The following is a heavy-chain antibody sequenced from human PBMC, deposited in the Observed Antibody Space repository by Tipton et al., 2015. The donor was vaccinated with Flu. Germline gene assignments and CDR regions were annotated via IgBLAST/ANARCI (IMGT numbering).Heavy chain of an antibody. CDR1: GGSISGYY. Sequence: LRLSCTVSGGSISGYYWTWIRQPPGKGLEWIGYIYYSGYTNYNPSLKSRVTISIDTSKNQFSLKLSSVTAADTAVYYCARELDYGVFSPYFDYCGQGTLVTVSS. V-gene: IGHV4-59*12. CDR3: ARELDYGVFSPYFDY. J-gene: IGHJ4*02. CDR2: IYYSGYT. D-gene: IGHD4-17*01.